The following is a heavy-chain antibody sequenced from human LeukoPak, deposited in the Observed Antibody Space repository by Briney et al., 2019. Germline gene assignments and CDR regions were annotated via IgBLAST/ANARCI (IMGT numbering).Heavy chain of an antibody. D-gene: IGHD3-10*01. J-gene: IGHJ6*03. Sequence: GVSLRLSRAVSGFTFDDYGMRWVRQAPAKGLEWVSGINWNCGSTGYAESVRGRFTISRDNAKNSLYLQMNSLRAEDTALYYCARTDYRRYGSGSYYNPLQGLRYYYYYMDVWGKGTTVTVSS. CDR1: GFTFDDYG. CDR2: INWNCGST. V-gene: IGHV3-20*04. CDR3: ARTDYRRYGSGSYYNPLQGLRYYYYYMDV.